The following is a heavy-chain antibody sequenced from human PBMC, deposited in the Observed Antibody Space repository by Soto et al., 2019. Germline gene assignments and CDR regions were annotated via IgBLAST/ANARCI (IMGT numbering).Heavy chain of an antibody. CDR2: ISPMFGAA. CDR1: GGTFNTYA. V-gene: IGHV1-69*19. J-gene: IGHJ4*02. CDR3: AREVQVHTPAFVY. Sequence: QVQLVQSGAEMKKPGSSVKVSCQSSGGTFNTYAMNWVRQAPGQGPEWMGDISPMFGAANYAPKFQGRVNITEDESTGTSYLQLSSLTSEDTARYFCAREVQVHTPAFVYWGQGTLVTVSS. D-gene: IGHD3-10*01.